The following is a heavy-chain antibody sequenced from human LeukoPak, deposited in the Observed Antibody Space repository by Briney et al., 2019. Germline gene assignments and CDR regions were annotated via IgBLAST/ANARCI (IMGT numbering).Heavy chain of an antibody. Sequence: SETLSLTCAVSGYSISSGYYWGWIRQPPGKGLEWIGSIYHSGSTYYNPSLKSRVTISVDTSKNQFSLRLSSMTAADTAVYYCARRDGSSWYNWFDPWGQGTLVTVSS. CDR1: GYSISSGYY. CDR3: ARRDGSSWYNWFDP. J-gene: IGHJ5*02. D-gene: IGHD6-13*01. CDR2: IYHSGST. V-gene: IGHV4-38-2*01.